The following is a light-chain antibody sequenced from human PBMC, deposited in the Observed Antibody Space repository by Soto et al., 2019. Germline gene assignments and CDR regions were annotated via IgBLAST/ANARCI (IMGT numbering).Light chain of an antibody. Sequence: ESVLTQSPGTLSLSPGERATISCTASQSVSSSYLAWYQQKPGQAPRLLIYGASSRATGIPDRFSGSGSGTDFTLTISRLEPEDFAVYYCQQYGSSSITFGQGTRLEIK. CDR2: GAS. CDR1: QSVSSSY. V-gene: IGKV3-20*01. J-gene: IGKJ5*01. CDR3: QQYGSSSIT.